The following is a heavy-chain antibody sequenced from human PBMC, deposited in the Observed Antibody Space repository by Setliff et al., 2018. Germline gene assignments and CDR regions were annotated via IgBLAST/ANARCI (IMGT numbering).Heavy chain of an antibody. Sequence: PSETLSLTCTVYGGSLSDYYWGWIRQPPGKGLEWIGSVYYSGYTYYNPSLQSRVTISVDTSKNQFSLKLSSVTAADTAVYYCARDRGSSSWPYYYYYYGMDVWGQGTTVTVSS. V-gene: IGHV4-34*01. CDR2: VYYSGYT. CDR3: ARDRGSSSWPYYYYYYGMDV. D-gene: IGHD6-13*01. CDR1: GGSLSDYY. J-gene: IGHJ6*02.